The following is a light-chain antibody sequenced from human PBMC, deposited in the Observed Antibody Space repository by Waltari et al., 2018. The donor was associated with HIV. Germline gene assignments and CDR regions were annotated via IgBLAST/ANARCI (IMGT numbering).Light chain of an antibody. V-gene: IGKV1-6*02. CDR1: QGIRND. CDR3: LQDFEYPWT. J-gene: IGKJ1*01. Sequence: AVQMTQSPSSVSGSLGGRVTISCRASQGIRNDLSWFQMKPGGAPKLLIYASTILQTGVPPRFSGSASGTDFTLTISYLQSEDFATYFCLQDFEYPWTFGQGTTVE. CDR2: AST.